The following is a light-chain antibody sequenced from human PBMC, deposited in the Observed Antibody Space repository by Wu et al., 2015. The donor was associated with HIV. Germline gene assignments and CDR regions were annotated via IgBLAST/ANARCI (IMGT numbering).Light chain of an antibody. J-gene: IGKJ1*01. CDR3: QQYNSYSRT. V-gene: IGKV1-5*03. CDR1: QSINIW. CDR2: KAS. Sequence: DIQMTQSPSTLSASVGDRVTITCRASQSINIWLAWYQQKPGKAPKLLIYKASSLESGVPSRFSGSGSGTELTLTISSLQPDDFATYYCQQYNSYSRTFGQGTKVGNQT.